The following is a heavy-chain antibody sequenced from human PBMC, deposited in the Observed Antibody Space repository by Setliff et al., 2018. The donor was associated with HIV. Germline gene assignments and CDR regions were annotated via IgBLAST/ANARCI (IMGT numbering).Heavy chain of an antibody. D-gene: IGHD3-10*01. CDR1: GGSISSYY. Sequence: SETLSLTCTVSGGSISSYYWSWIRQPAGKGLEWIGRIYASGSTNYNPSLKSRVTMSADPSKNQFSLKVRSVIAADTALYYCARGRNYGSPYFYYMDVWATGTTVTVSS. CDR3: ARGRNYGSPYFYYMDV. CDR2: IYASGST. J-gene: IGHJ6*03. V-gene: IGHV4-4*07.